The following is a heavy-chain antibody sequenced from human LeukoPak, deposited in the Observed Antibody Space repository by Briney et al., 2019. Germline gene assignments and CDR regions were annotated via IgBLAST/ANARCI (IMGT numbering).Heavy chain of an antibody. CDR2: IIPILGIA. CDR1: GGTFSSYA. V-gene: IGHV1-69*04. CDR3: ARDDTLVLYDYYGMDV. D-gene: IGHD6-13*01. Sequence: ASVKVSCKASGGTFSSYAISWVRQAPGQGLEWMGRIIPILGIANYAQKFQGRVTITADKSTSTAYMELSSLRSEDTDVYYCARDDTLVLYDYYGMDVWGQGTTVTVSS. J-gene: IGHJ6*02.